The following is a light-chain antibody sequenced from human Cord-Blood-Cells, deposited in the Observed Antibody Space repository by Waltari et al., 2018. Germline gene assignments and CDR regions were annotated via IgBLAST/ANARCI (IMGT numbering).Light chain of an antibody. CDR2: GAS. CDR3: QQYGSSPRN. J-gene: IGKJ2*01. V-gene: IGKV3-20*01. CDR1: QSVSSSY. Sequence: TVLTQSPGTLSLSPGESATLSCRASQSVSSSYLAWYQQKPGQAPRLLINGASSRATGIPDSCSGSGSGTDFTLTISRLEPEDFAVYYWQQYGSSPRNFGQGTKLEIK.